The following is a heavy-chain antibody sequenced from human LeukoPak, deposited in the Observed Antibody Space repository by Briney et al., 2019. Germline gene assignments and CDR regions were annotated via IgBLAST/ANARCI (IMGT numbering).Heavy chain of an antibody. Sequence: GRSLRLSCAASGFTFSSYAMHWVRQAPGKGLEWVAVISYDGSNKYYADSVKGRFTISRDNSKNTLHLQMNSLRAEDTAVYYCARPVWFGELGDYFDYWGQGTLVTVSS. CDR1: GFTFSSYA. V-gene: IGHV3-30*04. CDR3: ARPVWFGELGDYFDY. CDR2: ISYDGSNK. D-gene: IGHD3-10*01. J-gene: IGHJ4*02.